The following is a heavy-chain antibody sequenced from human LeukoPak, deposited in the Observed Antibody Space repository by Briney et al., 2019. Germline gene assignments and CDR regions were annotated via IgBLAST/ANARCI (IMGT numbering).Heavy chain of an antibody. CDR1: GGSISSYY. CDR3: ARFLGYCSSTSCYYGDSSGYYYAFDY. CDR2: IYYSGST. Sequence: SSETLSLTCTVSGGSISSYYWSWIRQPPGKGLEWIGYIYYSGSTNYNPSLKSRVTISVDTSKNQFSLKLSSVTAADTAVYYCARFLGYCSSTSCYYGDSSGYYYAFDYWGQGTLVTVSS. J-gene: IGHJ4*02. D-gene: IGHD2-2*01. V-gene: IGHV4-59*08.